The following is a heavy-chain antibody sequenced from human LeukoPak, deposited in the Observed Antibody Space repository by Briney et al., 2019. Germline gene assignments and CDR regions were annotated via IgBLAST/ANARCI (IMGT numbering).Heavy chain of an antibody. V-gene: IGHV4-39*07. CDR3: ARGGSGSFPLWYFDL. D-gene: IGHD1-26*01. CDR2: IYHSGST. CDR1: GGSISSGSYY. Sequence: SQTLSLTCTVSGGSISSGSYYWSWIRQPPGKGLEWIGSIYHSGSTYYNPSLKSRVTISVDTSKNQFSLKLSSVTAADTAVYYCARGGSGSFPLWYFDLWGRGTLVTVSS. J-gene: IGHJ2*01.